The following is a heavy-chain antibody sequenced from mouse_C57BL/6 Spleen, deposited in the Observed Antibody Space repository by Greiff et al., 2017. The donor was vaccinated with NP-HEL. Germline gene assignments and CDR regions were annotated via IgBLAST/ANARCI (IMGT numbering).Heavy chain of an antibody. Sequence: VQLQQSGAELVKPGASVKLSCKASGYTFTSYWMHWVKQRPGQGLEWIGMIHPNSGSTNYNEKFKSKATLTVDKSSSTAYMQLSSLTSEDSAVYYCARSYDGYPWFAYWGQGTLVTVSA. CDR3: ARSYDGYPWFAY. J-gene: IGHJ3*01. CDR1: GYTFTSYW. D-gene: IGHD2-3*01. V-gene: IGHV1-64*01. CDR2: IHPNSGST.